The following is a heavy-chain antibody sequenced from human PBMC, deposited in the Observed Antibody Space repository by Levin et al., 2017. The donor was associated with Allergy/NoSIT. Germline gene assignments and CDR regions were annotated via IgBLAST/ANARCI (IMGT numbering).Heavy chain of an antibody. D-gene: IGHD2-21*01. Sequence: GGSLRLSCAASGFTFDDYAMHWVRQAPGKGLEWVSGISWNSGSIGYADSVKGRFTISRDNAKNSLYLQMNSLRAEDTALYYCAKDSSIRAYYYYYMDVWGKGTTVTVSS. CDR2: ISWNSGSI. CDR3: AKDSSIRAYYYYYMDV. V-gene: IGHV3-9*01. J-gene: IGHJ6*03. CDR1: GFTFDDYA.